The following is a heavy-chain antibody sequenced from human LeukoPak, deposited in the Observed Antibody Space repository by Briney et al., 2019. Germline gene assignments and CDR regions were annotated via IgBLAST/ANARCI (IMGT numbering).Heavy chain of an antibody. J-gene: IGHJ5*02. CDR1: GFTFSSYG. CDR2: IWYDGSNK. Sequence: PGGSLRLSCAASGFTFSSYGMHWVRQAPGKGLEWVAVIWYDGSNKYYADSVKGRFTISRDNSKNTLYLQMNSLRAEDTAIYYCAKRGNDYQFDPWGQGTLVTVSS. D-gene: IGHD4-11*01. V-gene: IGHV3-33*06. CDR3: AKRGNDYQFDP.